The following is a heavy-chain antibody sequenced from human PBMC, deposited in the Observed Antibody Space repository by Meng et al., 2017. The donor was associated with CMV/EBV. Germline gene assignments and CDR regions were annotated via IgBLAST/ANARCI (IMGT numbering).Heavy chain of an antibody. CDR3: ARERIAAAGTDAFDI. J-gene: IGHJ3*02. CDR2: IYSGGST. CDR1: GFTFSSNY. Sequence: GESLKISCAASGFTFSSNYMSWVRQAPGKGLEWVSVIYSGGSTYYADSVKGRFTISRDNSKNTLYLQMNSLRAEDAAVYYCARERIAAAGTDAFDIWGQGTMVTVSS. D-gene: IGHD6-13*01. V-gene: IGHV3-66*02.